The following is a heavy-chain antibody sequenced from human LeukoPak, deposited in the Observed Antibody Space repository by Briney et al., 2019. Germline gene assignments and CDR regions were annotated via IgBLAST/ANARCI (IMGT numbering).Heavy chain of an antibody. V-gene: IGHV4-39*07. CDR3: ARAPIAAALRFFDY. Sequence: PSETLSLTCAVSGDSITNSRHYWGWIRRPPGKGLEWIATIYYSGSTNYNPSLKSRVTISVDTSKNQFSLKLSSVTAADTAVYYCARAPIAAALRFFDYWGQGTLVTVSS. D-gene: IGHD6-13*01. J-gene: IGHJ4*02. CDR1: GDSITNSRHY. CDR2: IYYSGST.